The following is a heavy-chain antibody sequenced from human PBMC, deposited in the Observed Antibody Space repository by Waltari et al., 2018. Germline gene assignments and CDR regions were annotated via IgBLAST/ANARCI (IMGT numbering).Heavy chain of an antibody. Sequence: QVQLQQWGAGLLKPSETLSLTCAVYGGSFSGYYWSWIRQPPGKGLEWLGEINHSGSTNDHPSRKSRVTISVDTSKIQFSLKRSSVTAADTAVYYCARGSSWYLKYFQHWGQGTLVTVSS. D-gene: IGHD6-13*01. V-gene: IGHV4-34*01. CDR2: INHSGST. CDR3: ARGSSWYLKYFQH. J-gene: IGHJ1*01. CDR1: GGSFSGYY.